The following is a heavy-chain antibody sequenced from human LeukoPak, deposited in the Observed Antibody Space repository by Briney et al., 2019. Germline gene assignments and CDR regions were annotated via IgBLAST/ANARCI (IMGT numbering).Heavy chain of an antibody. Sequence: GSLRLSCAASGFTFSSYSMNWVRQAPGKGLEWVSYISSSSSTIYYADSVKGRFTISRDNAKNSLYLQMNSLRAEDTAVYYCARGHSSGWYDSDYWGQGILVSVSS. D-gene: IGHD6-19*01. V-gene: IGHV3-48*01. CDR1: GFTFSSYS. J-gene: IGHJ4*02. CDR3: ARGHSSGWYDSDY. CDR2: ISSSSSTI.